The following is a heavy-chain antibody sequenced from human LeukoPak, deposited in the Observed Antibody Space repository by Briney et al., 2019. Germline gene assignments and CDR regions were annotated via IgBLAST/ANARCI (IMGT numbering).Heavy chain of an antibody. D-gene: IGHD2-15*01. CDR1: DAAFSNFY. Sequence: SETLSLTCTVSDAAFSNFYWSWLRQSPGKGLEWIGYIHYDGRTNYSPSLKSRVTISVDTSKKQFSLKLSSVTAADTAVYYCARGAGWWDYWGQGTLVTVSS. J-gene: IGHJ4*02. CDR3: ARGAGWWDY. CDR2: IHYDGRT. V-gene: IGHV4-59*01.